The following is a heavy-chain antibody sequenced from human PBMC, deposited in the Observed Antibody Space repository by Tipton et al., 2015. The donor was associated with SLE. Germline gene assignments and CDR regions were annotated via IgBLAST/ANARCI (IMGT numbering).Heavy chain of an antibody. D-gene: IGHD1-14*01. J-gene: IGHJ4*02. CDR2: IYTSGST. Sequence: TLSLTCTVSGGSISSGSYYWSWIRQPAGKGLEWIGRIYTSGSTNYNPSLKGRVTMSVDKSNNQFSLTLSSVTAADTAVYYCARDSAGITLDYWGQGALVTVSS. CDR1: GGSISSGSYY. CDR3: ARDSAGITLDY. V-gene: IGHV4-61*02.